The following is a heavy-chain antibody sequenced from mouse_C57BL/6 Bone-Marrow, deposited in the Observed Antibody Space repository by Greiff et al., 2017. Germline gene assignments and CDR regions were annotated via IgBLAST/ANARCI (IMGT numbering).Heavy chain of an antibody. J-gene: IGHJ2*01. Sequence: VKLMESGAELARPGASVKLSCKASGYTFTSYGISWVKQRTGQGLEWIGEIYPSSGNTYYNEKFKGKATLTADKSSSTAYMELRSLTSEYSAVYFCALYDYDAPYFDYWGQGTTLTVSS. V-gene: IGHV1-81*01. CDR2: IYPSSGNT. CDR1: GYTFTSYG. CDR3: ALYDYDAPYFDY. D-gene: IGHD2-4*01.